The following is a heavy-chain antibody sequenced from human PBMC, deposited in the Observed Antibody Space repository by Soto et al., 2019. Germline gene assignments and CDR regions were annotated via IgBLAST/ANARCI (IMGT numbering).Heavy chain of an antibody. D-gene: IGHD4-17*01. CDR3: ARADNYGGDFDY. CDR2: ISWNSGSI. V-gene: IGHV3-9*01. CDR1: VFTFDDYA. J-gene: IGHJ4*02. Sequence: SLLVSCVASVFTFDDYAMHWVRQAPGKGLEWVSGISWNSGSIGYADSVKGRFTISRDNAKNSLYLQMNSLRAEDTAVYYCARADNYGGDFDYWGQGTMVTVSS.